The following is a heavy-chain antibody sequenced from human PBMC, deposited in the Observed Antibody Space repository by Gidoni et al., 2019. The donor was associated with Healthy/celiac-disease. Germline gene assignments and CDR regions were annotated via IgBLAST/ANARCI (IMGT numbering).Heavy chain of an antibody. J-gene: IGHJ4*02. V-gene: IGHV3-9*01. CDR3: AKGAALMVYAKHFDY. Sequence: EVQLVESGGGLVQPGRSLRLSCEASGFTFDDYAMHWVRQAPGKGLEWVSGISWNSGSIGYADSVKGRFTISRDNAKNSLYLQMNSLRAEDTALYYCAKGAALMVYAKHFDYWGQGTLVTVSS. D-gene: IGHD2-8*01. CDR2: ISWNSGSI. CDR1: GFTFDDYA.